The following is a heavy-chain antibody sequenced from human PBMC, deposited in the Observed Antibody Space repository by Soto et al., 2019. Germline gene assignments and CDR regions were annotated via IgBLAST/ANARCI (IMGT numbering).Heavy chain of an antibody. Sequence: QVQLVQSGAEVKKPGASVKVSCKASGYTFTSYGISWVRQAPGQGLEWMAWISGYNVNTNYAQKLQGRVTVTTDTSTSTAYIELRNLRSDDTAVYYCARSGFYGSGSRTYFFDSWGQGTLVTVSA. CDR1: GYTFTSYG. CDR2: ISGYNVNT. D-gene: IGHD3-10*01. V-gene: IGHV1-18*01. J-gene: IGHJ4*02. CDR3: ARSGFYGSGSRTYFFDS.